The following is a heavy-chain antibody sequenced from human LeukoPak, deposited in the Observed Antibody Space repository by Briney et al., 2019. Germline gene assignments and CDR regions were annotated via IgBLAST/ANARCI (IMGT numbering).Heavy chain of an antibody. CDR2: INPSGGST. CDR1: GYTFTSYY. V-gene: IGHV1-46*01. D-gene: IGHD3-22*01. CDR3: ARGASSGYYYDYFDY. Sequence: GASVKVSCKAPGYTFTSYYMHWVRQAPGQGLEWMGIINPSGGSTRYAQKFQGRVTMTRDTSTSTVYMELSSLRSEDTAVYYCARGASSGYYYDYFDYWGQGTLVTVSS. J-gene: IGHJ4*02.